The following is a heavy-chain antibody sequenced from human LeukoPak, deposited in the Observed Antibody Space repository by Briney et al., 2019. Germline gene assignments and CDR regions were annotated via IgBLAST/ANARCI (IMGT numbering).Heavy chain of an antibody. V-gene: IGHV4-59*01. D-gene: IGHD3-22*01. CDR2: IYYSGST. CDR1: GGSISSYY. Sequence: SETLSLTCTVSGGSISSYYWSWIRQPPGKGLEWIGYIYYSGSTNYNPSLKSRVTISVDTSKNQFSPKLSSVTAADTAVYYCARFYYYDSSGYYYSFDYWGQGTLVTVSS. CDR3: ARFYYYDSSGYYYSFDY. J-gene: IGHJ4*02.